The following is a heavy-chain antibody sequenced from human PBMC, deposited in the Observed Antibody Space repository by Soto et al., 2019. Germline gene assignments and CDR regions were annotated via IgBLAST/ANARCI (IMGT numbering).Heavy chain of an antibody. V-gene: IGHV4-30-4*01. Sequence: KPSETLSLTCTVSGGSISSGDYYWSWIRQPPGKGLEWIGYIYYSGSTYYNPSLKSRVTISVDTSKNQFSLKLSSVTAADTAVYYCARGRDIARWFDPWGQGTLVTVSS. CDR2: IYYSGST. D-gene: IGHD2-15*01. J-gene: IGHJ5*02. CDR3: ARGRDIARWFDP. CDR1: GGSISSGDYY.